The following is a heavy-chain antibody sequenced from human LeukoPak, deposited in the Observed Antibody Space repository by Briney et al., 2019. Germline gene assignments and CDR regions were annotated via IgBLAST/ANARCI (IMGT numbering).Heavy chain of an antibody. CDR1: GGSISSYY. D-gene: IGHD2-21*02. J-gene: IGHJ3*02. CDR2: IYYSGST. V-gene: IGHV4-59*01. CDR3: ARDVVVTAVYAFDI. Sequence: SETLSLTCTVSGGSISSYYWSWIRQPPGKGLEWIGYIYYSGSTNYNPSLKSRVTISVDTSKNQFSLKLSSVTAADTAVYYCARDVVVTAVYAFDIWGQGTMVTVSS.